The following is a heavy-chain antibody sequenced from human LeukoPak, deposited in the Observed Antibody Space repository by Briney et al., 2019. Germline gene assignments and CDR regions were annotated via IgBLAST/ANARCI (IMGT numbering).Heavy chain of an antibody. J-gene: IGHJ4*02. V-gene: IGHV3-30*04. Sequence: PGGSLRLSCAASGFTFSSYAMHWVRQAPGKGLEWVAVISYDGSNKYYADSVKGRFTISRDNSKNTLYLQMNSLRAEDTAVYYCARSRLLSSILGCWGQGTLVTVSS. CDR2: ISYDGSNK. D-gene: IGHD3-10*01. CDR3: ARSRLLSSILGC. CDR1: GFTFSSYA.